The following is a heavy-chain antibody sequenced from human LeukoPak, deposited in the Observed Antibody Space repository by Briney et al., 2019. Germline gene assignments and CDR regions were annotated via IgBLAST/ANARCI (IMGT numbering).Heavy chain of an antibody. V-gene: IGHV3-9*01. D-gene: IGHD2-2*01. J-gene: IGHJ6*02. CDR1: GFIFDDYV. CDR3: AKDRGSTSYYSGVDV. CDR2: ISWNSGSI. Sequence: GGSLRLSCAASGFIFDDYVMHWVRQAPGKGQEWVSGISWNSGSIGYADSVKGRFTISRDNAKNSLSLQMNSLRPEDTALYYCAKDRGSTSYYSGVDVWGQGTTVTVSS.